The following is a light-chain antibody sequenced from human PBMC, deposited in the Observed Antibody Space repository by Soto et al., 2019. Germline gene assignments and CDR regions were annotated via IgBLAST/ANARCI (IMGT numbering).Light chain of an antibody. CDR1: SSDVGGYTY. CDR3: SSYTTSNTRQIV. V-gene: IGLV2-14*01. CDR2: DVS. J-gene: IGLJ1*01. Sequence: QSALTQPASVSGSPGQAITISCTGTSSDVGGYTYVSWYQQHPGKAPKFIIYDVSNRPSGVSNRFSGSKSGNTASLTIPGLQAEDEADYYCSSYTTSNTRQIVFGTGTKVTV.